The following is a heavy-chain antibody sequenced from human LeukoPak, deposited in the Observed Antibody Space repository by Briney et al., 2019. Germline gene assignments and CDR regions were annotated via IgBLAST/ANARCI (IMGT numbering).Heavy chain of an antibody. V-gene: IGHV4-30-4*01. CDR1: GGSISSGDYY. D-gene: IGHD5-18*01. Sequence: SETLSLTCTVSGGSISSGDYYWSWIRQPPGKGLEWIGYIYYSGSTYYNPSLKSRVTISVDTSKNQFSLKLSSVTAADTAVYYCARLDTAMHDFDYWGQGTLVTVSS. CDR2: IYYSGST. J-gene: IGHJ4*02. CDR3: ARLDTAMHDFDY.